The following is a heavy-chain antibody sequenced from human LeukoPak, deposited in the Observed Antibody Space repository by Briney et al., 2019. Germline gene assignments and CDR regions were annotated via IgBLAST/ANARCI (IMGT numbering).Heavy chain of an antibody. CDR3: ARTAGYSINY. CDR2: IDPSDSYT. CDR1: GYSFTSYW. Sequence: GESLKISCKGSGYSFTSYWIGWVRQMPGKGLEWMGRIDPSDSYTNYSPSFQGHVTISADKSISTAYLQWSSLKASDTAMYYCARTAGYSINYWGQGTLVTVSS. D-gene: IGHD6-13*01. V-gene: IGHV5-10-1*01. J-gene: IGHJ4*02.